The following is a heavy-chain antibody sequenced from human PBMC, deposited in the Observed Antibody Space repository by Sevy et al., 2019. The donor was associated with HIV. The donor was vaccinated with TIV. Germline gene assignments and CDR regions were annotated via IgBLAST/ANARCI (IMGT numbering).Heavy chain of an antibody. CDR2: IKPNSGGT. CDR3: ASSRGITSPYYYGMDV. J-gene: IGHJ6*02. CDR1: GYTFIGYY. V-gene: IGHV1-2*02. Sequence: ASVKVSCKASGYTFIGYYMHWVRQAPGQGLEYMGWIKPNSGGTNYTQKFQGRVTMTRDTSINTAYMELSSLRSDDTAVHYCASSRGITSPYYYGMDVWGQGTTVTVSS. D-gene: IGHD3-10*01.